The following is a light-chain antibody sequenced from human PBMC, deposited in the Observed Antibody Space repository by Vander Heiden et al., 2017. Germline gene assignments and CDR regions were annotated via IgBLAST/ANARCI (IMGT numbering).Light chain of an antibody. J-gene: IGLJ2*01. V-gene: IGLV3-21*02. Sequence: YVLTQAPAVSVAPGQTARITGGGDNIGSKSVHWYQQKSGEAPVLVVYDDSDRPSGIPERVSGFNSGNTATLTSSSVEAGDEADYYCQVWDSISDHLVFGGWTKLSVL. CDR1: NIGSKS. CDR2: DDS. CDR3: QVWDSISDHLV.